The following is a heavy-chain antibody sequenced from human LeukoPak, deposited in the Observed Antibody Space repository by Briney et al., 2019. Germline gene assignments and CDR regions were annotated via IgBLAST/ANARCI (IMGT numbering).Heavy chain of an antibody. CDR1: GFTFSSYS. Sequence: GGSLRLSCAASGFTFSSYSMNWVRQAPGKGLEWVSSISSSSSYIYYADSVKGRFTISRDNAKNSLYLQINSLRAEDTAVYYCARAGREYAFDIWGQGTMVTVSS. CDR2: ISSSSSYI. CDR3: ARAGREYAFDI. V-gene: IGHV3-21*01. J-gene: IGHJ3*02.